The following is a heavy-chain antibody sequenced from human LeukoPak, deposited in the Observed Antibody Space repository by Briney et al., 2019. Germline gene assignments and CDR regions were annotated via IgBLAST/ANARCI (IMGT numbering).Heavy chain of an antibody. CDR1: GFTFSDYY. D-gene: IGHD2-21*02. Sequence: GSLRLSCAASGFTFSDYYMSWIRQAPGKGLEWVSYISSSGSTIYYADSVKGRFTISRDNAKNSLYLQMNSLRAEDTAVYYCARDSIVVTAIFDYWGQGTLVTVSS. V-gene: IGHV3-11*01. J-gene: IGHJ4*02. CDR2: ISSSGSTI. CDR3: ARDSIVVTAIFDY.